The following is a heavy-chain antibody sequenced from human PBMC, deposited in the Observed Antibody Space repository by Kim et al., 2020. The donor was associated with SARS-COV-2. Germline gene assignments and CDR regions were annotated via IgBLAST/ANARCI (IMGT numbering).Heavy chain of an antibody. CDR2: ISGSAIST. D-gene: IGHD6-6*01. CDR3: ARRSRSSSGWFDC. V-gene: IGHV3-23*01. Sequence: GGSLRLSCAASGFTFSDYAMGWVRQAPGKGLEWVSAISGSAISTYYADSVKGRFTISRDNSENTLSLLMNSLRVEDTAFYYCARRSRSSSGWFDCWGQGSLVTVSS. J-gene: IGHJ4*02. CDR1: GFTFSDYA.